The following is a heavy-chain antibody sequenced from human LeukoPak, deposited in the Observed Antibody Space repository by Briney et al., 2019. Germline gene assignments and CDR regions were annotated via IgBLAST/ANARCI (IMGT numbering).Heavy chain of an antibody. CDR1: GGFISNSIYY. CDR3: ARRCGGDCYSKMGLDP. J-gene: IGHJ5*02. V-gene: IGHV4-39*01. D-gene: IGHD2-21*02. CDR2: IHYSGKT. Sequence: SGTLSLXCIVSGGFISNSIYYWAWIRQPPEEGLEWFGSIHYSGKTYYYPSLKSQVTMSVDTSKNQFSLKLSSVTGADTAVYYCARRCGGDCYSKMGLDPWGQGTAVTVSS.